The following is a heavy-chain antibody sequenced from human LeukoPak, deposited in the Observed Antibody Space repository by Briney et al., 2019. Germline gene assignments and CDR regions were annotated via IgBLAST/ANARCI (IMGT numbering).Heavy chain of an antibody. CDR2: ISWNSGSI. V-gene: IGHV3-9*01. J-gene: IGHJ4*02. D-gene: IGHD3-22*01. Sequence: GRSLRLSCAASGFTFYDYAMHWVRQAPGKGLEWVSGISWNSGSIGYADSVKGRFTISRDNAKNSLYLQMNSLRAEDTALYYCAKDTAYYYDSSGYFDYWGQGTLVTVSS. CDR3: AKDTAYYYDSSGYFDY. CDR1: GFTFYDYA.